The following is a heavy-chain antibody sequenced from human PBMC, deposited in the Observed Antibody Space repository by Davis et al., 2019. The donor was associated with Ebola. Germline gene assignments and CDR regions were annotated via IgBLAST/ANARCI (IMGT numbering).Heavy chain of an antibody. CDR3: ASQWELPAPFDY. D-gene: IGHD1-26*01. CDR1: GFTFSSYS. Sequence: GESLKISCAASGFTFSSYSMNWVRQAPGQGLEWVPSISSSSSYIYYADSVKGRFTISRDNAKNSLYLQMNSLRAEDTAVYYCASQWELPAPFDYWGQGTLVTVSS. CDR2: ISSSSSYI. V-gene: IGHV3-21*01. J-gene: IGHJ4*02.